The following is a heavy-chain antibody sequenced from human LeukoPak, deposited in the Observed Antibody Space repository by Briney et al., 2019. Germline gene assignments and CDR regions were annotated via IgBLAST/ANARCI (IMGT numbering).Heavy chain of an antibody. Sequence: ASVKVSCKASGYTFTGYYTHWVRQAPGQGLEWMGWINPNSGGTNYAQKFQGWVTMTRDTSISTAYMELSRLRSDDTAVYYCARDYYGSGTRGAFDTWGQGTMVTVSS. CDR2: INPNSGGT. D-gene: IGHD3-10*01. CDR1: GYTFTGYY. V-gene: IGHV1-2*04. CDR3: ARDYYGSGTRGAFDT. J-gene: IGHJ3*02.